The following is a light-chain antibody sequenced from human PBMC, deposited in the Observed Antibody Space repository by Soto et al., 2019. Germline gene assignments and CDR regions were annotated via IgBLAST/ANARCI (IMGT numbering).Light chain of an antibody. Sequence: DIQMTQSPSSMSASVGYTVIISCRASQTISVYSNWYQQIEGKAPKLLIYTASTLQTGVPSRFSGSGYGTDFNLTISRLETEDFAVYWCQQYDSSPRTFGQGTKVDIK. CDR3: QQYDSSPRT. J-gene: IGKJ1*01. CDR2: TAS. V-gene: IGKV1-39*01. CDR1: QTISVY.